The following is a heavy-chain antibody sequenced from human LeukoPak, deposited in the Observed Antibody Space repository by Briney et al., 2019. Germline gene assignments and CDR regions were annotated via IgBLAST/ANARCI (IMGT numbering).Heavy chain of an antibody. Sequence: GGSLRLSCAASGVIFSSYAMSWVRQAPGKGLEWVSAISGSGGSTYYADSVKGRFTISRDNAKNSLYLQMNSLRDEDTAVYYCARGGIVGATEAFDIWGQGTMVTVSS. D-gene: IGHD1-26*01. J-gene: IGHJ3*02. CDR1: GVIFSSYA. CDR2: ISGSGGST. V-gene: IGHV3-23*01. CDR3: ARGGIVGATEAFDI.